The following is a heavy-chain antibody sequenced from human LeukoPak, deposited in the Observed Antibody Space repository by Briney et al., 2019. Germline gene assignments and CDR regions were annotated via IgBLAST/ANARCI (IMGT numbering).Heavy chain of an antibody. CDR3: ASRSGSFSDALDI. V-gene: IGHV4-59*08. CDR1: GGSIRSYY. J-gene: IGHJ3*02. Sequence: PSETLSLTCTVSGGSIRSYYWGWIRPPPGKGLWWIGYIHYSESTKYNPSLKSRVTMSVDTSKNQFSLKLSSVTAADTAVYYCASRSGSFSDALDIWGQGTLVTVSS. D-gene: IGHD3-10*01. CDR2: IHYSEST.